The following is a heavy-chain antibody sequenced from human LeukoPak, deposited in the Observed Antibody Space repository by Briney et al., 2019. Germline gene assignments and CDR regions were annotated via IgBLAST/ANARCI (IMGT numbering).Heavy chain of an antibody. Sequence: GGSLRLSCAASGFTFSSYSMNWVRQAPGKGLEWVSSITGDSKYIYYADSVRGRFTISRDNAKNSLYLQMNRLRAEDTAVYYCARDSDYGDYWGQGTLVTVSS. V-gene: IGHV3-21*01. CDR3: ARDSDYGDY. J-gene: IGHJ4*02. CDR1: GFTFSSYS. CDR2: ITGDSKYI.